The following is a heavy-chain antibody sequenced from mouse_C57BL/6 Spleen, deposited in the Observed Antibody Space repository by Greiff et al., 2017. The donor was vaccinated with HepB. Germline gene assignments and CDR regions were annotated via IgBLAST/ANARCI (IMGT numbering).Heavy chain of an antibody. D-gene: IGHD2-5*01. Sequence: QVQLKESGAELVRPGTSVKVSCKASGYAFTNYLIEWVKQRPGQGLEWIGVINPGSGGTNYNEKFKGKATLTADKSSSTAYMQLSSLTSEDSAVYFCARGGSNYAGFAYWGQGTLVTVSA. J-gene: IGHJ3*01. V-gene: IGHV1-54*01. CDR3: ARGGSNYAGFAY. CDR1: GYAFTNYL. CDR2: INPGSGGT.